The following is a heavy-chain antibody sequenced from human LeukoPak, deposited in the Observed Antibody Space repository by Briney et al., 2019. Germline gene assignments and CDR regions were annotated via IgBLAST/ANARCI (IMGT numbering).Heavy chain of an antibody. D-gene: IGHD1-26*01. Sequence: SVKVSCKASGYTFTSYDINWVRQAPGQGLEWMGWISAYNGNTNYAQKLQGRVTMTTDTSTSTAYMELRSLRSDDTAVYYCARGRGSYYPPSGDYWGQGTLVTVSS. CDR2: ISAYNGNT. V-gene: IGHV1-18*01. CDR1: GYTFTSYD. CDR3: ARGRGSYYPPSGDY. J-gene: IGHJ4*02.